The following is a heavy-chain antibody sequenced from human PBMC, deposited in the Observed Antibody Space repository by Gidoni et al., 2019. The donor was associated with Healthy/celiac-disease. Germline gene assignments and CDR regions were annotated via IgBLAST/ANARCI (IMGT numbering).Heavy chain of an antibody. V-gene: IGHV4-59*08. J-gene: IGHJ5*02. CDR3: ARHVVAGTGRWFDP. D-gene: IGHD6-19*01. CDR2: IYYSGST. Sequence: QVQLQESGPGLVKPSETLSLTCTVSGGSISSYYWSWIRQPPGKGLEWIGYIYYSGSTNYNPSLKSRVTISVDTAKNQFSLKLSSVTAADTAVYYCARHVVAGTGRWFDPWGQGTLVTVSS. CDR1: GGSISSYY.